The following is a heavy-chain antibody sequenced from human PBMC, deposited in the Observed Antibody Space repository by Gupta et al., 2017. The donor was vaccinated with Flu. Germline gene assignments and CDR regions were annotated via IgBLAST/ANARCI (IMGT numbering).Heavy chain of an antibody. CDR3: AREGGGRQQYDHGYYHYGMDV. D-gene: IGHD4-4*01. CDR2: INPIFRTT. V-gene: IGHV1-69*01. J-gene: IGHJ6*02. Sequence: APGHGLKWMGWINPIFRTTKYAQKFEGRLTITADESRSTAYMGLSSRRSEDTAVYYCAREGGGRQQYDHGYYHYGMDVWGQGTTVTVSS.